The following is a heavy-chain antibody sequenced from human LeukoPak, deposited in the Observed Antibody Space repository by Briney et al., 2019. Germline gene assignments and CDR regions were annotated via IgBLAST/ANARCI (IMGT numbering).Heavy chain of an antibody. V-gene: IGHV3-30*14. Sequence: PGGSLRLSCAASGFTFSSYAMHWVRQAPGKGLEWVAVISYDGSNKYYADSVKGRFTISRDNSKNTLYLQMNSLRAEDTAVYYCARDSIARSITPDWGQGTLVTVSS. CDR3: ARDSIARSITPD. J-gene: IGHJ4*02. D-gene: IGHD3-10*01. CDR1: GFTFSSYA. CDR2: ISYDGSNK.